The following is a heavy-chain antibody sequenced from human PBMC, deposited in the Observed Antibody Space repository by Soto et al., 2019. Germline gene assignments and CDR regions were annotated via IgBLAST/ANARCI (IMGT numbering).Heavy chain of an antibody. CDR2: INHSGST. J-gene: IGHJ6*02. V-gene: IGHV4-34*01. CDR3: ARARRIAAAGKYYYYGMDV. Sequence: SEALSLTCAAYGGSFSGYYWSWIRQAPGQGLEWIGEINHSGSTNYNPSLKSRVTISVDTSKNQFSLKLSSVTAADTAVYYCARARRIAAAGKYYYYGMDVWGQGTTVT. CDR1: GGSFSGYY. D-gene: IGHD6-13*01.